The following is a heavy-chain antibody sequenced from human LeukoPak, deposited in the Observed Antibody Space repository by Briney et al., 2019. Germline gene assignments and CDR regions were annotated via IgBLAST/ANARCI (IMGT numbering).Heavy chain of an antibody. CDR1: SGPISSHY. V-gene: IGHV4-59*07. Sequence: SDTLSLTCSVSSGPISSHYWSWIRQPPGKRLEGIGYIFNTGNTNYNPSLASRVTMSVDTSRAQFFLRLSPVTAADTAIYYCASGPGDTTWYGVFDYWSQGTLVTVSS. J-gene: IGHJ4*02. D-gene: IGHD3-10*01. CDR3: ASGPGDTTWYGVFDY. CDR2: IFNTGNT.